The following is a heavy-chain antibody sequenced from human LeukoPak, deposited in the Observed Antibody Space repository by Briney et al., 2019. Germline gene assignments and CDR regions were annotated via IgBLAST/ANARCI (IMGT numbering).Heavy chain of an antibody. V-gene: IGHV4-59*12. CDR3: ARLSGITMVRGVIDH. CDR2: IYYSGST. Sequence: SETLSLTCTVSGGSISSYYWSWIRQPPGKGLEWIGYIYYSGSTNYNPSLKSRVTISVDTSKNQFSLKLSSVTAADTAVYYCARLSGITMVRGVIDHWGQGTLVTVSS. J-gene: IGHJ5*02. D-gene: IGHD3-10*01. CDR1: GGSISSYY.